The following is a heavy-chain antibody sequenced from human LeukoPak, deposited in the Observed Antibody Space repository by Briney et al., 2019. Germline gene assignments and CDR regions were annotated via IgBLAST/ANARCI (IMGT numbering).Heavy chain of an antibody. V-gene: IGHV4-59*01. Sequence: RPSETLSLTCTVSGGSISSYYWSWIRQPPGKGLEWIGDIYYSGSTNSTPSLKSRVTISVDTSKNQFSLKLSSVTAADTAVYYCARDQGSSSSWGYYYYYGMDVWGQGTTVTVSS. CDR3: ARDQGSSSSWGYYYYYGMDV. J-gene: IGHJ6*02. CDR2: IYYSGST. CDR1: GGSISSYY. D-gene: IGHD6-13*01.